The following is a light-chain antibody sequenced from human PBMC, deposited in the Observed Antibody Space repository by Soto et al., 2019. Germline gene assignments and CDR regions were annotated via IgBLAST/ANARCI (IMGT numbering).Light chain of an antibody. J-gene: IGKJ1*01. CDR2: HAS. Sequence: DIQMTQSPSTLSGSVGDRVTITCRASQNIRSRLAWFQQKPGTAPKLLIYHASTLESGVPSRFSGSGSGTEFTLTISSLQPDDFATYYCQQYNSYSFGQGTKVDI. V-gene: IGKV1-5*01. CDR1: QNIRSR. CDR3: QQYNSYS.